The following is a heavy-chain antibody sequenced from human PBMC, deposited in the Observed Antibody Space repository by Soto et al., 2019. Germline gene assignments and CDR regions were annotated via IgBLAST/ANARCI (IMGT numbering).Heavy chain of an antibody. Sequence: QVQLVQSVAEVKKPGSSVKVSCKASGGTFSSYAISWVRQAPGQGLEWMGGIIPIFGTANYAQKFQVRVTINADESTSTAYMERSRLRSEDTAVYYCARETCSGGSCGSVYWGQGPQVTVSS. J-gene: IGHJ4*02. V-gene: IGHV1-69*01. CDR2: IIPIFGTA. D-gene: IGHD2-15*01. CDR3: ARETCSGGSCGSVY. CDR1: GGTFSSYA.